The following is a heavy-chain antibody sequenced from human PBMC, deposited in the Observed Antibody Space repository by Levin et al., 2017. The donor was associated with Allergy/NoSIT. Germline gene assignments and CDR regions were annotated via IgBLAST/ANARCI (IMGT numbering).Heavy chain of an antibody. D-gene: IGHD3-9*01. Sequence: KAGGSLRLSCAVSGGSISTDNWWSWIRQPPGKGLEWIGEIYRSGDTNHNPSLRSRVTMSVDKSKNPFSLKLSSVTAADTAVYYCATVEGLFCSGVSCSYSFHYWGQGALVTVSS. CDR2: IYRSGDT. V-gene: IGHV4-4*02. CDR3: ATVEGLFCSGVSCSYSFHY. J-gene: IGHJ4*02. CDR1: GGSISTDNW.